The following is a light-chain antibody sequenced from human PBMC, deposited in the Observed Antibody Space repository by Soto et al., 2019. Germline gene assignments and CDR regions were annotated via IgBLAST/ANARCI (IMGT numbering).Light chain of an antibody. CDR1: QSVGSN. CDR2: GAS. Sequence: EIVLTQSPGTLSLSPGERATLSCRASQSVGSNLAWYQQKPGQAPRLLIYGASTGATGVPARISGSGSGTEFTLTISSLQSEDFAVYYCQQYNNWPRTFGQGTKVDI. J-gene: IGKJ1*01. V-gene: IGKV3-15*01. CDR3: QQYNNWPRT.